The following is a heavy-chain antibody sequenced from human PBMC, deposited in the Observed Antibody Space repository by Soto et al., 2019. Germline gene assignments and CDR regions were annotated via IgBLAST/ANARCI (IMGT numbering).Heavy chain of an antibody. CDR1: GGSLSSGDYY. CDR2: IYFSGST. Sequence: PSETLSLTCTVSGGSLSSGDYYWSWIRQPAGKGLEWIGYIYFSGSTYYNPSLKSRVTISVETSKNQLSLKLSSVTAADTAVYYCARVYYYGSKWFDPWGQGTLVTVSS. J-gene: IGHJ5*02. V-gene: IGHV4-30-4*01. D-gene: IGHD3-10*01. CDR3: ARVYYYGSKWFDP.